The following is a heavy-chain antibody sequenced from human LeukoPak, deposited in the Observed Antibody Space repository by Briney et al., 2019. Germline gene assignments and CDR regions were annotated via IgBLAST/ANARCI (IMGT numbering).Heavy chain of an antibody. D-gene: IGHD3-10*01. J-gene: IGHJ4*02. CDR1: GGSISTSNYY. CDR3: ARGGNNQSKYRIWSGRLSYVLFY. Sequence: SETLSLTCTVSGGSISTSNYYWGWIRQPPGKGLEWIGNIFYSGSTYYSPSLKSRVTISLDTSRNQFSLKLTSVTAADTAVYYCARGGNNQSKYRIWSGRLSYVLFYWGQGTLVTVSS. CDR2: IFYSGST. V-gene: IGHV4-39*07.